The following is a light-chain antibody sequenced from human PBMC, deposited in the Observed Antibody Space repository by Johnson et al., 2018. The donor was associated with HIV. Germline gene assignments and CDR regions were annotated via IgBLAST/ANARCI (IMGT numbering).Light chain of an antibody. CDR2: DNN. J-gene: IGLJ1*01. Sequence: QLVLTQPPSVSAAPGQKVTISCSGSSSNIGNNYVSWYQQLPGTAPKLLIFDNNKRPSGIPDRFSASKSGTSATLGITGLQTGDEADYYCGTWDSSLSAYVFGTATKVTV. CDR1: SSNIGNNY. CDR3: GTWDSSLSAYV. V-gene: IGLV1-51*01.